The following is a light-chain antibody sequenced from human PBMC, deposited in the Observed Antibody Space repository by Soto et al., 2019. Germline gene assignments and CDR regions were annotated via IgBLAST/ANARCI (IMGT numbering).Light chain of an antibody. CDR1: QSISSW. Sequence: DIQMTQSPSTLSASVEPRVTITCRASQSISSWLAWYQQKPGKAPKLLIYDASSLESGVPSRFSGSGSGTEFTLTISSLQPDDFATYYCQQSSTFGQGTKVDI. CDR3: QQSST. V-gene: IGKV1-5*01. CDR2: DAS. J-gene: IGKJ2*02.